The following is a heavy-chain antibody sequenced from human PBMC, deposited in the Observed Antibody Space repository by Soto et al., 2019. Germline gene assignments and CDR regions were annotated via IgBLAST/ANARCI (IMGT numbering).Heavy chain of an antibody. CDR3: AKESGSYRTLYYFDY. CDR2: ISGSGGST. CDR1: GFTFSSYA. D-gene: IGHD1-26*01. Sequence: PWWSLRLSCSASGFTFSSYAMSWFRQAPGKGLEWVSAISGSGGSTYYADSAKGRFTISRDNSKNTLYLQMNSLRAEDTAVYYCAKESGSYRTLYYFDYWGQGTLVTVSS. V-gene: IGHV3-23*01. J-gene: IGHJ4*02.